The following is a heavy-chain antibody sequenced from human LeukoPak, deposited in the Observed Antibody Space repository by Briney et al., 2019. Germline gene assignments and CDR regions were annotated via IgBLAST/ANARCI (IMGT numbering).Heavy chain of an antibody. CDR3: ARHDDYYDPYLDY. J-gene: IGHJ4*02. CDR2: IFYTGST. D-gene: IGHD3-16*01. Sequence: SETLSLTCTVSGGSISSSSYYWGWIRQPPGKGLEWLGNIFYTGSTYYNPSLKSRVTISVDTSENRFSLKLSSVTAADTAMYYCARHDDYYDPYLDYWGQGTLVTVSS. V-gene: IGHV4-39*01. CDR1: GGSISSSSYY.